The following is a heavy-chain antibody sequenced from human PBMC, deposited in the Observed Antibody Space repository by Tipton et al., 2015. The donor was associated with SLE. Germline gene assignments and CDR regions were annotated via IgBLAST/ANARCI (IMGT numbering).Heavy chain of an antibody. J-gene: IGHJ5*02. CDR1: GYTFTSYD. V-gene: IGHV1-8*03. Sequence: QSGAEVKEPGASVKVSCKASGYTFTSYDINWVRQATGQGLEWMGWMNPNSGNTGYAQKFQGRVTITADESTSTAYMELSRLRSEDTAVYYCANFDSGSYYKRWFDPWGQGTLVTVSS. CDR2: MNPNSGNT. D-gene: IGHD3-10*01. CDR3: ANFDSGSYYKRWFDP.